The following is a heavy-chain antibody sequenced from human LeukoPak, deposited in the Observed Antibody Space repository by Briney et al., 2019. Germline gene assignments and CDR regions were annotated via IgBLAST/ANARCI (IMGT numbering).Heavy chain of an antibody. V-gene: IGHV1-69*06. CDR2: IIPIFGTA. CDR3: AATVTTKPIYYFDY. J-gene: IGHJ4*02. D-gene: IGHD4-17*01. Sequence: SVKVSCKASGGTFSSYAISWVRQAPGQGLEWMGGIIPIFGTANYAQKFQGRVTITADKSTSTAYMELSSLRSEDTAVYYCAATVTTKPIYYFDYWGQGTLVTVSS. CDR1: GGTFSSYA.